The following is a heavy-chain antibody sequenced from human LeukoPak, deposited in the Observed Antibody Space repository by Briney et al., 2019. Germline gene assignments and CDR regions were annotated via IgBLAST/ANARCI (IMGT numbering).Heavy chain of an antibody. Sequence: GGSLRLSCAASGFTFSSYAMHWVRQAPGKGLEWVAVISYDGSNKYYADSVKGRFTISRDNSKNTLYLQMNSLRAEDTAVYYCAKGMSLPYCSSTSCLHDAFDIWGQGTMVTVSS. V-gene: IGHV3-30-3*01. CDR2: ISYDGSNK. CDR3: AKGMSLPYCSSTSCLHDAFDI. J-gene: IGHJ3*02. D-gene: IGHD2-2*01. CDR1: GFTFSSYA.